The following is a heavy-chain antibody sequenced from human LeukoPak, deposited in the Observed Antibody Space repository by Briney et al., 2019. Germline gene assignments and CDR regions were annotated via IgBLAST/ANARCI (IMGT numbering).Heavy chain of an antibody. D-gene: IGHD3-9*01. CDR3: ARSIRHYDILTGYSGSGPYFDY. Sequence: SETLSLTCTVSGGSISSGSYYWSWIRQPAGKGLEWIGRIYNSGSTNYNPSLKSRVTISVDTSKNQFSLKLSSVTAADTAVYYCARSIRHYDILTGYSGSGPYFDYWGQGTLVTVSS. V-gene: IGHV4-61*02. J-gene: IGHJ4*02. CDR2: IYNSGST. CDR1: GGSISSGSYY.